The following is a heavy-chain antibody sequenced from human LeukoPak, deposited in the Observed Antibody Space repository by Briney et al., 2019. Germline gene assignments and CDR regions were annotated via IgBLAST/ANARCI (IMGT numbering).Heavy chain of an antibody. Sequence: GGSLRLSCAASGFTFSSYWMHWVRQVPGKGLLWVSRINSDGSSTSYAGPVKGRFTISKDNAKDTLYLQMNSLRADDTAVYYCARGFPTYMDVWGKGTTVTVSS. CDR3: ARGFPTYMDV. J-gene: IGHJ6*03. CDR1: GFTFSSYW. CDR2: INSDGSST. V-gene: IGHV3-74*01.